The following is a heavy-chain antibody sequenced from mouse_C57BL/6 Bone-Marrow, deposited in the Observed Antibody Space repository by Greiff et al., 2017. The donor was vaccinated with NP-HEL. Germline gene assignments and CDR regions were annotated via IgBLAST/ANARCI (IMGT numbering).Heavy chain of an antibody. J-gene: IGHJ1*03. CDR2: IDPENVDT. D-gene: IGHD1-1*01. V-gene: IGHV14-4*01. CDR1: GFNIKDDY. Sequence: EVQLQQSGAELVRPGASVKLSCTASGFNIKDDYMHWVKQRPEQGLEWIGWIDPENVDTEYASKFQGKATITADTSSNTAYLQLSSLTSEDTAVYYCTYITTVVAPDVWGTGTTVTVSS. CDR3: TYITTVVAPDV.